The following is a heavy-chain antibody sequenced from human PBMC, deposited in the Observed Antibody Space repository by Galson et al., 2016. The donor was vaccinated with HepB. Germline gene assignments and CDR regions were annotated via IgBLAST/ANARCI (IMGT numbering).Heavy chain of an antibody. CDR2: VYSSGST. J-gene: IGHJ4*02. V-gene: IGHV4-4*02. CDR1: GDSINSITW. CDR3: AKAVGSSWYDY. Sequence: SETLSLTCAVSGDSINSITWWSWVRQPPGKGLEWIGEVYSSGSTNYNPSLKSRVTISVDNSKNKFSLKLSSVTAADTAIYYCAKAVGSSWYDYWGQGTLVTVSS. D-gene: IGHD6-13*01.